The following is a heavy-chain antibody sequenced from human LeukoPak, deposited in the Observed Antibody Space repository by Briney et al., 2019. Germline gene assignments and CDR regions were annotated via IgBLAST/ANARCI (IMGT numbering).Heavy chain of an antibody. CDR1: GGSITNYY. D-gene: IGHD3-10*01. CDR3: ARGKEVITMLRGLKPGYYFDY. CDR2: IYYSGST. J-gene: IGHJ4*02. Sequence: SETLSLTCTVSGGSITNYYWSWIRQPPGKGLEWIGYIYYSGSTKYKSSLKSRVTISVDTSKNQFSLKLSSGTAADTAAYYCARGKEVITMLRGLKPGYYFDYWGQGTLVTVSS. V-gene: IGHV4-59*01.